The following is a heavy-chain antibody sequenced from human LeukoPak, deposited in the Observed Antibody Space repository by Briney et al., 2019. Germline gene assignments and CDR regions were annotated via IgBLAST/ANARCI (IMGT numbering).Heavy chain of an antibody. J-gene: IGHJ4*02. D-gene: IGHD6-13*01. CDR1: GGSFSGYY. CDR2: INHSGST. V-gene: IGHV4-34*01. CDR3: ARARGSWYSPLDY. Sequence: TSETLSLTCAVYGGSFSGYYWSWIRQPPGKGLEWIGEINHSGSTNYNPSLKSRVTISVDTSKNQFSLKLSSVTAADTAVYYCARARGSWYSPLDYWGQGTLVTVSS.